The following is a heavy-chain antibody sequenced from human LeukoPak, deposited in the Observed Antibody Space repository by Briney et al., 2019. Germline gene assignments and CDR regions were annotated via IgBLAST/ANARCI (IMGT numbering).Heavy chain of an antibody. CDR2: IWYDGSNK. V-gene: IGHV3-33*06. J-gene: IGHJ4*02. CDR3: AKRFGLWEGEDY. D-gene: IGHD1-26*01. CDR1: GFTFSSYG. Sequence: PGGSLRLSCAASGFTFSSYGMHWVRQAPGKGLEWVAVIWYDGSNKYYADSVKGRFTISRDNSKNTLYLQMNSLRAEDTAVYYCAKRFGLWEGEDYWGQGTLVTVSS.